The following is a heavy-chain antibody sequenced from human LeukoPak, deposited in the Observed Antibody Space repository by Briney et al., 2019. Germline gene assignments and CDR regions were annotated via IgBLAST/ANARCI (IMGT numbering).Heavy chain of an antibody. V-gene: IGHV3-7*01. CDR1: GLTFSSSW. Sequence: GGSLRLSCAVSGLTFSSSWMDWVRQAPGKGLEWVASINPDGNKKYSADSVKGRFTISRDNAENSLYLQMNSLRDEDTAFYYCARDLAYSRLDYWGQGMLVTVSS. CDR3: ARDLAYSRLDY. D-gene: IGHD5-18*01. CDR2: INPDGNKK. J-gene: IGHJ4*02.